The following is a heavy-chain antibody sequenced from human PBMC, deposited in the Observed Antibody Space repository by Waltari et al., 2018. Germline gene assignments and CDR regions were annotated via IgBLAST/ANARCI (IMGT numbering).Heavy chain of an antibody. CDR3: AREGVDYGDHKGVWGLDV. J-gene: IGHJ6*02. V-gene: IGHV1-2*02. D-gene: IGHD4-17*01. Sequence: QVQLVQSGAEVKKPGAAVKGSCKASGYILTGYYIHWVRQAPGQGLEWMGGINPMSGGTKYAQKFQGRVTMTRDTSISTAHMELNSLRSDDTAVFFCAREGVDYGDHKGVWGLDVWGQGTTVSVS. CDR2: INPMSGGT. CDR1: GYILTGYY.